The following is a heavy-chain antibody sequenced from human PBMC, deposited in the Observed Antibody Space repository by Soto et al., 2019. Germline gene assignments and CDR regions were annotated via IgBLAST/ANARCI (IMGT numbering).Heavy chain of an antibody. CDR3: ARGGQDFWSGPFDY. Sequence: SWTLALTCTFSGGCVRNYVCNWIRQPAGKGLEWIGRIDNSGSTNYNPSLKTRITMSADTSRNQFSLKLNSVTAADTAVYYCARGGQDFWSGPFDYWGQGALVTVSS. D-gene: IGHD3-3*01. CDR2: IDNSGST. J-gene: IGHJ4*02. V-gene: IGHV4-4*07. CDR1: GGCVRNYV.